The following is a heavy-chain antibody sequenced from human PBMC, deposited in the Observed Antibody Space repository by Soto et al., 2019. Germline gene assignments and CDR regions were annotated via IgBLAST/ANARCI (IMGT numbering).Heavy chain of an antibody. Sequence: GGSLRLSCAASGFTFSSYGMHWVRQAPGKGLVWVSRTNSDGSSTSYADSVKGRFTISRDNAKNTLYLQMNSLRAEDTAVYYCARVRGWYAAGTRYYYYGMDVWGQGTTVTVSS. D-gene: IGHD6-13*01. V-gene: IGHV3-74*01. CDR1: GFTFSSYG. J-gene: IGHJ6*02. CDR2: TNSDGSST. CDR3: ARVRGWYAAGTRYYYYGMDV.